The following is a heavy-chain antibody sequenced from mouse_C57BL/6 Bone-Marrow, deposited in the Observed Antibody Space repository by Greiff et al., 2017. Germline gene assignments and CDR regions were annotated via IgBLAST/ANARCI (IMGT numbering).Heavy chain of an antibody. CDR2: ISSGGSYT. Sequence: EVKLVESGGDLVKPGGSLKLSCAASGFTFSSYGMSWVRQTPDKRLEWVATISSGGSYTYYPDSVKGRFTISRDNAKNTLYLQLSSLKSEDTAMYYCARHGCLLLRPCAYWGQGTLVTVSA. J-gene: IGHJ3*01. CDR3: ARHGCLLLRPCAY. D-gene: IGHD1-1*01. CDR1: GFTFSSYG. V-gene: IGHV5-6*01.